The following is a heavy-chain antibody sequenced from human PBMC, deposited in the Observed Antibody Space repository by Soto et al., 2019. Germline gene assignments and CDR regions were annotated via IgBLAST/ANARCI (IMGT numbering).Heavy chain of an antibody. Sequence: ASVKVSCKASGYTFTSYGINWVRRAPGQGLEWMGWISAYNGNTNYAQKFQGRVTMTTDTSTTTAYMELRSLRSDDTAVDFCARDSRSGPGYYNVPFDYWGQGTLVTVSS. J-gene: IGHJ4*02. CDR3: ARDSRSGPGYYNVPFDY. D-gene: IGHD3-9*01. CDR2: ISAYNGNT. V-gene: IGHV1-18*01. CDR1: GYTFTSYG.